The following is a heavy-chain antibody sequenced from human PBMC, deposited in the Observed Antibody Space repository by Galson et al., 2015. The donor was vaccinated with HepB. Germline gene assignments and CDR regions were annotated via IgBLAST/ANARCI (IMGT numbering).Heavy chain of an antibody. V-gene: IGHV3-30*04. CDR1: GFTFSSYA. CDR3: ASGPQWLVRYCYY. J-gene: IGHJ4*02. D-gene: IGHD6-19*01. Sequence: SLRLSCAASGFTFSSYAMHWVRQAPGKGLEWVAVISYDGSNKYYADSVKGRFTISRDNSKNTLYLQMNSLRAEDTAVYYCASGPQWLVRYCYYWGQGTLVTVSS. CDR2: ISYDGSNK.